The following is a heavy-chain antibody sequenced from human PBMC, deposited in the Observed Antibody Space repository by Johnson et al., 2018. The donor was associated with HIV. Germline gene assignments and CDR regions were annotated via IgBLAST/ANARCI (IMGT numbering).Heavy chain of an antibody. CDR3: ARPQGAGDDFDI. Sequence: QMQLVESGGGLVQPGGSLRLSCAASGFTFSSYGMHWVRQAPGKGLEWVAFIRYDGSNKYYADSVKGRFTISRDNSKNTLYLQMNSLRAEDTAVYYCARPQGAGDDFDIWGQGTMVTVSS. J-gene: IGHJ3*02. D-gene: IGHD6-13*01. V-gene: IGHV3-30*02. CDR1: GFTFSSYG. CDR2: IRYDGSNK.